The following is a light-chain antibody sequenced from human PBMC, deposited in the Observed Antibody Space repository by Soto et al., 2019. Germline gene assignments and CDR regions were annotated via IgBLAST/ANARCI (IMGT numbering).Light chain of an antibody. V-gene: IGKV1-5*03. J-gene: IGKJ1*01. Sequence: DIPMTQSPSTLSASVGDRVTITCRASQSISVWLAWYQQKAGKAPNLLIYKASRLESGVPSRFSGSGSETEFTLTISGLQPGDSATYYCQQYNSYSPTFGQGPKVEVK. CDR2: KAS. CDR3: QQYNSYSPT. CDR1: QSISVW.